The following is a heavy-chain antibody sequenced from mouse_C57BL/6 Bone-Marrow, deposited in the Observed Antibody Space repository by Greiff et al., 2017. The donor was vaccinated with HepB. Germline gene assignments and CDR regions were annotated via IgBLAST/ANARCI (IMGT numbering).Heavy chain of an antibody. CDR3: ARGDYYSNSAWFAY. CDR2: IDPSDSET. D-gene: IGHD2-5*01. J-gene: IGHJ3*01. Sequence: QVQLQQPGAELVRPGSSVKLSCKASGYTFTSYWMHWVKQRPIQGLEWIGNIDPSDSETHYYQKFKDKATLTVDKSSSTAYMQLSSLTSEDSAVYYCARGDYYSNSAWFAYWGQGTLVTVSA. CDR1: GYTFTSYW. V-gene: IGHV1-52*01.